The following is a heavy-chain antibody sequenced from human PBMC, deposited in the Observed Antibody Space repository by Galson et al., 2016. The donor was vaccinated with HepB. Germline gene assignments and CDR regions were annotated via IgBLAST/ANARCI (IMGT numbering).Heavy chain of an antibody. J-gene: IGHJ5*02. Sequence: SLRLSCAGSGITLSRYGIHWVRQAPGKGLEWVAVISYDGSDKYYADSVRGRFSISRDNSRNTVVMQMNSRRIEDTAVYFCAKDNWNYEGFYPWGQGTLVTVSS. V-gene: IGHV3-30*18. CDR3: AKDNWNYEGFYP. D-gene: IGHD1-7*01. CDR1: GITLSRYG. CDR2: ISYDGSDK.